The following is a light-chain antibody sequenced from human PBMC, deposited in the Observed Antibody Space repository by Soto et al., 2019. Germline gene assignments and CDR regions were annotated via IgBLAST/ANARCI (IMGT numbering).Light chain of an antibody. J-gene: IGKJ2*01. CDR1: QTISNW. CDR3: QHYNSYPYT. V-gene: IGKV1-5*03. Sequence: DIPMTQSPSTLSASLGDRVTITCRASQTISNWLAWYQQKAGKAPKLLIYKASSLKTGVPSRFSGSGSGTEFTLTISSLQPGDFASYYCQHYNSYPYTFGQGTKLEIK. CDR2: KAS.